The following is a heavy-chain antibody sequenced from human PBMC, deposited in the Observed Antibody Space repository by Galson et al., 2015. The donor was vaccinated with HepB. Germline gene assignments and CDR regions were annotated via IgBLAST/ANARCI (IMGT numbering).Heavy chain of an antibody. V-gene: IGHV4-59*01. J-gene: IGHJ4*02. CDR3: ARGLTIVGATLAFDY. D-gene: IGHD1-26*01. CDR2: SYYSGST. Sequence: WIRQPPGKGLEWIGYSYYSGSTYYNPSLKSRVTISVDTSKNQFSLKLSSVTAADTAVYYCARGLTIVGATLAFDYWGQGTLVTVSS.